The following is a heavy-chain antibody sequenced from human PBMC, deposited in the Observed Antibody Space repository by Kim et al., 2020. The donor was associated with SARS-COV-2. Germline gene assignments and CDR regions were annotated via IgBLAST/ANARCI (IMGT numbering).Heavy chain of an antibody. CDR2: IGTAGDT. CDR3: ARGGIGTTPITMVRGVKFYGMDV. D-gene: IGHD3-10*01. Sequence: GGSLRLSCAASGFTFSSYDMHWVRQATGKGLEWVSAIGTAGDTYYPGSVKDRFTISRENAKNSLYLQMNSLRAGDTAVYYCARGGIGTTPITMVRGVKFYGMDVWGQGTTVTVSS. CDR1: GFTFSSYD. V-gene: IGHV3-13*01. J-gene: IGHJ6*02.